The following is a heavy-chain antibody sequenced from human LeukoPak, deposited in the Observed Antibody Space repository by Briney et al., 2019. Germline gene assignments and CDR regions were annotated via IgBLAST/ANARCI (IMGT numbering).Heavy chain of an antibody. D-gene: IGHD3-22*01. CDR1: GGSISSYY. CDR3: ARDLYYDSSGSFDY. CDR2: IYYSGST. V-gene: IGHV4-59*12. J-gene: IGHJ4*02. Sequence: SETLSLTCTVSGGSISSYYWSWIRQPPGKGLEWIGYIYYSGSTYYNPSLKSRVTISVDTSKNQFSLKLSSVTAADTAVYYCARDLYYDSSGSFDYWGQGTLVTVSS.